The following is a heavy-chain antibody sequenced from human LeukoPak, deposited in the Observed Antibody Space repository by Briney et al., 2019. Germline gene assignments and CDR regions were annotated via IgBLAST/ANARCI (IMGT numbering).Heavy chain of an antibody. CDR2: INHSGST. CDR1: GGSISSGDFY. D-gene: IGHD2-21*01. V-gene: IGHV4-30-4*08. CDR3: ARAVDWDAFDI. J-gene: IGHJ3*02. Sequence: PSQTLSLTCTVSGGSISSGDFYWSWIRQPPGKGLEWIGEINHSGSTNYNPSLKSRVTISVDTSKNQFSLKLSSVTAADTAVYYCARAVDWDAFDIWGQGTMVTVSS.